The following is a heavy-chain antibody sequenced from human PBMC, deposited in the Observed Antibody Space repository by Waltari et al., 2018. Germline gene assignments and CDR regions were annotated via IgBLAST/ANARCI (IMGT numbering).Heavy chain of an antibody. CDR3: ARGISYGGNPTGDAEYFQH. D-gene: IGHD3-16*01. J-gene: IGHJ1*01. V-gene: IGHV3-53*01. CDR2: IYSGGST. Sequence: EVQLVESGGGLIQPGGSLRLSCAASGFTVSSNYMRWVRQAPGKGLEWVSVIYSGGSTYYADSVKGRFTISRDNSKNTLYLQMNSLRAEDTAVYYCARGISYGGNPTGDAEYFQHWGQGTLVTVSS. CDR1: GFTVSSNY.